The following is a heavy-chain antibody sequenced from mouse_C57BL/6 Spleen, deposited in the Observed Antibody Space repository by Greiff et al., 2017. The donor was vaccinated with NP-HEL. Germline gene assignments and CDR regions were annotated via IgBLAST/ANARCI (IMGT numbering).Heavy chain of an antibody. J-gene: IGHJ4*01. CDR3: ARDPVRVVAPYAMDY. CDR1: GFTFSSYA. V-gene: IGHV5-4*01. CDR2: ISDGGSYT. D-gene: IGHD1-1*01. Sequence: EVQRVESGGGLVKPGGSLQLSCAASGFTFSSYAMSWVRQTPETRLEWVATISDGGSYTYYPDNVKGRFNISRDNAKNNLYLQMSQLKSEDTAMYYCARDPVRVVAPYAMDYWGQGTSVTVSS.